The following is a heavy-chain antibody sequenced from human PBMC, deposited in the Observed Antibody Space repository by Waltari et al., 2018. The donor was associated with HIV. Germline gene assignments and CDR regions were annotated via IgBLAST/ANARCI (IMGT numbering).Heavy chain of an antibody. D-gene: IGHD3-9*01. CDR3: ARGLDILTGHYHWFLDV. J-gene: IGHJ2*01. CDR1: GGSITSGAYS. CDR2: VYTSGSA. V-gene: IGHV4-61*02. Sequence: QVQLQESGPGLVKPSQTLSLTCPVSGGSITSGAYSWTWLRQPAGKGLEWIGRVYTSGSANYNPSLRSRVTMSLDTSKNQFSLKLTSVTAADTAVYYCARGLDILTGHYHWFLDVWGRGTLVTVSS.